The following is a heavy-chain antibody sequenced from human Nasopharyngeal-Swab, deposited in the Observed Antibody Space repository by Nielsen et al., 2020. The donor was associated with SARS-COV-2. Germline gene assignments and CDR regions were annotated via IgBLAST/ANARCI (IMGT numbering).Heavy chain of an antibody. Sequence: RQVSGQRLEWMGWINAGNGNTKYSQKFRGRVTITRDTSASTAYMELSSLRSEDTAVYYCARGVDSVAGDYWGQGTLVTVSS. CDR2: INAGNGNT. D-gene: IGHD6-19*01. CDR3: ARGVDSVAGDY. J-gene: IGHJ4*02. V-gene: IGHV1-3*01.